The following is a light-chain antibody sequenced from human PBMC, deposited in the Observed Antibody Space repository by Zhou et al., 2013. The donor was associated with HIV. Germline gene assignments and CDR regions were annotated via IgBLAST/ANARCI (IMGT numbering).Light chain of an antibody. CDR1: QSVSSSY. CDR2: GAS. J-gene: IGKJ1*01. CDR3: QQYGSSPRT. V-gene: IGKV3-20*01. Sequence: EIVLTQSPGTLSLSPGERATLSCRASQSVSSSYLAWYQQKPGQPPRLLIYGASSRATGIPDRFSGSGSGTDFTLTISRLEPEDFAVYYCQQYGSSPRTFGQGTKVE.